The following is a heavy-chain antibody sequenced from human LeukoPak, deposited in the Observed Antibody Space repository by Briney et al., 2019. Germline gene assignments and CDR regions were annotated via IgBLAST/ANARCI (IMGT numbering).Heavy chain of an antibody. J-gene: IGHJ3*02. CDR1: GGTFSSYA. CDR3: ARVWGVTDFYDSRGAFDI. Sequence: SVKVSCKASGGTFSSYAISWVRQAPGQGLEWMGGIIPIFGTANYAQKFQGRVTITADESTSTAYMELSSLRSADTAVYYCARVWGVTDFYDSRGAFDIWDQGTMVTVSS. D-gene: IGHD3-22*01. V-gene: IGHV1-69*13. CDR2: IIPIFGTA.